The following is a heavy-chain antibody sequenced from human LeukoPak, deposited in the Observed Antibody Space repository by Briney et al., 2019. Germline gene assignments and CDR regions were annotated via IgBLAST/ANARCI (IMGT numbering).Heavy chain of an antibody. Sequence: GGSLRLSCAASGFTFSSYAMHWVRQAPGKGLEWVAVISYDGSNKYYADSVKGRFTISRDNSKNTLYLQMNSLRAEDTAVYYCAIDIIAAAGTAWDYWGQGTLVTVSS. CDR1: GFTFSSYA. D-gene: IGHD6-13*01. J-gene: IGHJ4*02. CDR2: ISYDGSNK. V-gene: IGHV3-30*04. CDR3: AIDIIAAAGTAWDY.